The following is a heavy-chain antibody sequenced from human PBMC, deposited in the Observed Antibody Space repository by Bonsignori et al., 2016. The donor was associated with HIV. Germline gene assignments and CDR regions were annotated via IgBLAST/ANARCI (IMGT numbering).Heavy chain of an antibody. CDR3: ARQSTVVTPSAFDI. Sequence: WVRQAPGQGLEWMGGIIPIFGTANYAQRFQGRVTITADESTSTAYMELSSLRSEDTAVYYCARQSTVVTPSAFDIWGQGTMVTVSS. CDR2: IIPIFGTA. D-gene: IGHD4-23*01. J-gene: IGHJ3*02. V-gene: IGHV1-69*01.